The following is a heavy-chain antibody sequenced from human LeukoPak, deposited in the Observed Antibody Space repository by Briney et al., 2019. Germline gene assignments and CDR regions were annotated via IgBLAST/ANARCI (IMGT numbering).Heavy chain of an antibody. CDR3: ARASVTTIDWFDP. Sequence: GSLRLSCVASGFNFSDYYMSWIRQAPGKGLKWISFISSSRSAIYYADSVKGRFTISRDNAKHSLYLQMNSLRVEDTAVYYCARASVTTIDWFDPWGQGTLVTVSS. J-gene: IGHJ5*02. CDR1: GFNFSDYY. V-gene: IGHV3-11*01. D-gene: IGHD4-17*01. CDR2: ISSSRSAI.